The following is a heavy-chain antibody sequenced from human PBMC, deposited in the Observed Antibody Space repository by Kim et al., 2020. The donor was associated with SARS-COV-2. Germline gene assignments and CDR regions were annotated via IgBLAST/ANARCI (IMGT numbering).Heavy chain of an antibody. V-gene: IGHV4-59*01. D-gene: IGHD6-6*01. J-gene: IGHJ4*02. Sequence: SETLSLTCTVSGASISSYYWSWIRQPPGKGLEWIGYIYYSGSTNYNPSLKSRVTISVXTXXNQFSLKLRFVTAADTAMYXXXSVHQYRSSYDSWXQGTLVTVS. CDR1: GASISSYY. CDR3: XSVHQYRSSYDS. CDR2: IYYSGST.